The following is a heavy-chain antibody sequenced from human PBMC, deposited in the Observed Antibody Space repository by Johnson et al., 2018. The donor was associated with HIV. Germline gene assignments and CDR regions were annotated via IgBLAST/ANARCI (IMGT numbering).Heavy chain of an antibody. D-gene: IGHD6-6*01. Sequence: QVQLVESGGDLVKAGGSLRLSCAASGSTFSDYYMSWIRQAPGKGLEWVAVISYDGSNKYYADSVKGRFTISRDNSKNTLYLQMNSLRAEDTAVYYCARDILEYSSSVPDAFEIWGQGTMVTVSS. CDR1: GSTFSDYY. CDR2: ISYDGSNK. CDR3: ARDILEYSSSVPDAFEI. V-gene: IGHV3-30*03. J-gene: IGHJ3*02.